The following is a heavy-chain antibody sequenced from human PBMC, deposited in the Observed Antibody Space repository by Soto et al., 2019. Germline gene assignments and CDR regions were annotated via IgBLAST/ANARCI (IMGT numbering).Heavy chain of an antibody. Sequence: QVQLVQSGAEVKKPGASVKVSCKASGYSFSDYDINWVRQATGQGPEWMGWMNPNSGNTGYAQKYRGRVTMARNTSINTVDMELSSLGSEETAVYYCARDKSYNWKDEGWFDPGGQETLGTVSS. CDR3: ARDKSYNWKDEGWFDP. D-gene: IGHD1-20*01. J-gene: IGHJ5*02. V-gene: IGHV1-8*01. CDR2: MNPNSGNT. CDR1: GYSFSDYD.